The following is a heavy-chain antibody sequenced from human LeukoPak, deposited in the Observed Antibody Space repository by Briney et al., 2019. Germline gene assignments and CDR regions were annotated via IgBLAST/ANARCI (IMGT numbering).Heavy chain of an antibody. CDR2: ISGSGGST. J-gene: IGHJ4*02. D-gene: IGHD3-10*01. CDR3: ARAMVRGVIPIAY. Sequence: GGTLRLSCAASGFTFSSYGMSWVRQAPGKGLEWVSAISGSGGSTYYADSVKGRFTISRDNSKNTLYLQMNSLRAEDTAVYYCARAMVRGVIPIAYWGQGTLVTVSS. V-gene: IGHV3-23*01. CDR1: GFTFSSYG.